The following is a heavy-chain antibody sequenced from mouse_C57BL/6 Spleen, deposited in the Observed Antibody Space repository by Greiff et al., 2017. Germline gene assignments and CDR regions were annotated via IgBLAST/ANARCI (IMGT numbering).Heavy chain of an antibody. J-gene: IGHJ3*01. CDR3: AREKLFAY. Sequence: QVQLQQPGAELVKPGASVKLSCKASGYTFTSYWMQWVKQRPGQGLEWIGEIDPSDSYTNYNQKFKGKATLTVDTSSSTAYMQLSSLTSEDSAVYYCAREKLFAYWGQGTLVTVSA. V-gene: IGHV1-50*01. CDR2: IDPSDSYT. CDR1: GYTFTSYW.